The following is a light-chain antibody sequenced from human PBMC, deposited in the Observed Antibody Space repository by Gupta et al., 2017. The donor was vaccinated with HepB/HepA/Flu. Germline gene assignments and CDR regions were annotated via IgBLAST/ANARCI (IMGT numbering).Light chain of an antibody. J-gene: IGKJ2*01. CDR3: QQYCTSPMYT. CDR1: QIVSNNY. Sequence: EIVLTQYPGTLSLSPGERTTLPCRASQIVSNNYLAWYQQKPGQAPRLLIYGASSRDTGIPGRFSGSGSGTDFTLTISRLEPEDSAMYYCQQYCTSPMYTFGQGTKLEIK. V-gene: IGKV3-20*01. CDR2: GAS.